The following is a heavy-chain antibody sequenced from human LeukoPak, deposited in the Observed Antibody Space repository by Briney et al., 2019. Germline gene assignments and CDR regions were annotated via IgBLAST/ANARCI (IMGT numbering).Heavy chain of an antibody. V-gene: IGHV1-46*01. Sequence: ASVNVSCTASGYTFTPYFIHWVRQAPGQGLEWRGIINPTGGSTTYAQKFQGRVTVTRDMSTSTVYMELSSLTSEDTAIYYCARDRVIVGGTATYNFDHWGQGTLVTVSS. CDR3: ARDRVIVGGTATYNFDH. CDR1: GYTFTPYF. D-gene: IGHD1-14*01. J-gene: IGHJ4*02. CDR2: INPTGGST.